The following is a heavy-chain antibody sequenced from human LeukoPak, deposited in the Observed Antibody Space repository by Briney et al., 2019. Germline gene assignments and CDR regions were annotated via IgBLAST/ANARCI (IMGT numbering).Heavy chain of an antibody. D-gene: IGHD2-2*01. CDR3: ASDIVVVPSAIKTTYYYYYGMDV. J-gene: IGHJ6*04. CDR1: GFTFSSYA. CDR2: ISYGGSNK. V-gene: IGHV3-30*04. Sequence: GGSLRLSCAASGFTFSSYAMHWVRQAPGKGLEWVAVISYGGSNKYYADSVKGRFTITRDNSKNTLYLQMNSLRAEDTAVYYCASDIVVVPSAIKTTYYYYYGMDVWGKGTTVTVSS.